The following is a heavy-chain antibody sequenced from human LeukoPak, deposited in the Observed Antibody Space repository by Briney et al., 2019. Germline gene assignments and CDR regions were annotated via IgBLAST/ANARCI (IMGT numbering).Heavy chain of an antibody. CDR3: ARDRYYYGSGISDAFDI. CDR1: GGSISSSSYY. D-gene: IGHD3-10*01. J-gene: IGHJ3*02. Sequence: SETLSLTCTVSGGSISSSSYYWGWIRQPPGKGLEWIGSIYYSGSTYCNPSLKSRVTLSVDTSKNQFSLKLSSVTAADTAVYYCARDRYYYGSGISDAFDIWGQGTMVTVSS. V-gene: IGHV4-39*07. CDR2: IYYSGST.